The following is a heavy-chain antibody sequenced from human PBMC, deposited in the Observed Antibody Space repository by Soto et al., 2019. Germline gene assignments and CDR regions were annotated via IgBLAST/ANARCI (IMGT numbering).Heavy chain of an antibody. CDR2: INPNSGGT. D-gene: IGHD3-10*01. V-gene: IGHV1-2*04. CDR1: GYTFTGYY. Sequence: ASVKVSCKASGYTFTGYYMHWLRQAPGQGLEWMGWINPNSGGTNYAQKFQGWVTMTRDTSISTAYMELSRLRSDDTAVYYCARVEGNDAFDIWGQGTMVTVSS. J-gene: IGHJ3*02. CDR3: ARVEGNDAFDI.